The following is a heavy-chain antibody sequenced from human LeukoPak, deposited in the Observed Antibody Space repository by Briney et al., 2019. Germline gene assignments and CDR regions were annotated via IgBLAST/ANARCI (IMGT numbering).Heavy chain of an antibody. V-gene: IGHV3-13*01. J-gene: IGHJ4*02. CDR3: ARGWGGYARSWGALDY. D-gene: IGHD3-16*01. CDR1: GFTFSRYD. CDR2: IGTAGAK. Sequence: GGSLRLSCAASGFTFSRYDMHWVRQAPGKGLEWVSGIGTAGAKFYPGSEEDRFTISRDNAKNSFYLQMSYLRSGDTAVYYCARGWGGYARSWGALDYWGQGALVTVSS.